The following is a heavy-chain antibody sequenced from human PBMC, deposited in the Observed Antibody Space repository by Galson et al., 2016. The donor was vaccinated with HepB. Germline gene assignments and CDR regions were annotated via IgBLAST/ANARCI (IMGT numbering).Heavy chain of an antibody. V-gene: IGHV5-51*01. CDR3: AKPRRGRDAFDI. Sequence: QSGAEVKKPGESLKISCKGSGYSFISFWIGWVRQMPGKGLEWMGTIYPGDSDTRYSPSFQGQVTISVDKSISTTYLQWSSLKASDTAMYYCAKPRRGRDAFDIWGQGTMVTVSS. J-gene: IGHJ3*02. CDR1: GYSFISFW. CDR2: IYPGDSDT.